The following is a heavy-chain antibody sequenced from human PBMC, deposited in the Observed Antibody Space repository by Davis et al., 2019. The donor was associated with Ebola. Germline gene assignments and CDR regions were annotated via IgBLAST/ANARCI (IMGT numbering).Heavy chain of an antibody. CDR2: ISASGGAT. D-gene: IGHD3-10*01. V-gene: IGHV3-23*01. CDR1: GFLFSSYA. CDR3: AKDLTSYYGSGDFFDY. Sequence: PGGPLRLSCAASGFLFSSYAMSWVRQAPGRGLEWVLSISASGGATFYADSVKGRIVMSRDNSNDTLYLRMNNLRAEDTAIYYCAKDLTSYYGSGDFFDYWGQGILVTVSS. J-gene: IGHJ4*02.